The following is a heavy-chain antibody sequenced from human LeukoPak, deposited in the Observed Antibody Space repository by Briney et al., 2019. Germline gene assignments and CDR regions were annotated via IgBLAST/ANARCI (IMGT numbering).Heavy chain of an antibody. J-gene: IGHJ4*02. CDR1: GYTFTRYV. D-gene: IGHD6-13*01. CDR2: ISAYNGNT. V-gene: IGHV1-18*01. CDR3: ARAQITKIAAAGIRKIDY. Sequence: SVKLCCKASGYTFTRYVVSWVPQARGQALKDMGWISAYNGNTNSAQKRQGRVTMPTDTTPPTAYIHLSSLRSPDPALYCCARAQITKIAAAGIRKIDYWGQGTLVTVSS.